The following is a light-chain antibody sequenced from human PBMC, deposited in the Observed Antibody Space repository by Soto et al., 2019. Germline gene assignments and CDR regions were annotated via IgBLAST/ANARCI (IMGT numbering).Light chain of an antibody. J-gene: IGKJ2*01. CDR2: GAS. V-gene: IGKV3-15*01. CDR1: QSVSSN. CDR3: QQYNNGPRT. Sequence: EIVMTQSPATLSVSPGERATLSCRASQSVSSNLAWYQQKPGQAPRLLIYGASTRATGIPARFSGSGSGTEFTLTISSLQSGDFAVYYCQQYNNGPRTFGQGTKLEIK.